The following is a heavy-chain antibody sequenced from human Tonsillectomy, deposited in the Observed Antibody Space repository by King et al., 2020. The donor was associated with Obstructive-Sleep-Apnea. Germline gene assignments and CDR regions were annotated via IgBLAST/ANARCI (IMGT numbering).Heavy chain of an antibody. J-gene: IGHJ6*02. CDR1: GGTFSSYA. Sequence: QLVQSGAEVKKPGSSVKVSCKASGGTFSSYAISWVRQAPGQGLEWMGGIIPILGIANYAQKFQGRVTITADKSTSTAYMELSSLRSEDTAVYYCARGKFCFFYFGMDVWGQGTTVTVSS. D-gene: IGHD3-16*01. CDR3: ARGKFCFFYFGMDV. V-gene: IGHV1-69*09. CDR2: IIPILGIA.